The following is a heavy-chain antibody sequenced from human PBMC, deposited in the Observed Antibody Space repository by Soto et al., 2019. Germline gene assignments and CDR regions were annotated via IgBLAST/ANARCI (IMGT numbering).Heavy chain of an antibody. V-gene: IGHV3-30*18. CDR1: GFTFSSYG. Sequence: ESGGGVVQPGRSLRLSCAASGFTFSSYGMHWVRQAPGKGLEWVAVISYDGSNKYYADSVKGRFTISRDNSKNTLYLQMNSLRAEDTAVYYCAKDLEGGSGSYPFFDYWGQGTLVTVSS. CDR2: ISYDGSNK. CDR3: AKDLEGGSGSYPFFDY. J-gene: IGHJ4*02. D-gene: IGHD3-10*01.